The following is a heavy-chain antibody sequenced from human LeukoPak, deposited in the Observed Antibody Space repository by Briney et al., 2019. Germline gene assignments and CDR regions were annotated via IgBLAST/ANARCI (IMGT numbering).Heavy chain of an antibody. CDR1: GFTFSNAW. V-gene: IGHV3-15*01. D-gene: IGHD2-8*01. CDR2: IKSKTGGGTT. J-gene: IGHJ6*03. Sequence: TGGSLRLSCAASGFTFSNAWMSWVRQAPGKGLEWVGRIKSKTGGGTTDYAAPVKGRFTISRDDSKNTLYLQMNSLKTEDTAVYYCTTDGTPPMVYATNYYYYHMDVWGKGTTVTVSS. CDR3: TTDGTPPMVYATNYYYYHMDV.